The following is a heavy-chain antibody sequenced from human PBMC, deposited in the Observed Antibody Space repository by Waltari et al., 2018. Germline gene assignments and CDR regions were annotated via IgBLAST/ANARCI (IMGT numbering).Heavy chain of an antibody. CDR1: GYTFTGYY. D-gene: IGHD3-22*01. V-gene: IGHV1-2*06. Sequence: QVQLVQSGAEVKKPGASVKVSCKASGYTFTGYYMHWVRQAPGQGLEWMGRINPNSGGTNYAQKFQGRVTMTRDTSISTAYMELSRLRSDDTAVYYCARSYYDSSGYPPLGYWGQGTLVTVSS. CDR2: INPNSGGT. J-gene: IGHJ4*02. CDR3: ARSYYDSSGYPPLGY.